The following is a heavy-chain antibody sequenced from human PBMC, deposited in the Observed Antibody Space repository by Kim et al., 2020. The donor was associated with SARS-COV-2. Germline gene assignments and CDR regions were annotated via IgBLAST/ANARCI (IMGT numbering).Heavy chain of an antibody. J-gene: IGHJ4*02. CDR2: GDK. Sequence: GDKHYSKSLLTRLTISKDTSKNQVVLTVTNMDPVDTATYYCARGRYYYDTWGQGTLVTVSS. D-gene: IGHD3-22*01. V-gene: IGHV2-70*19. CDR3: ARGRYYYDT.